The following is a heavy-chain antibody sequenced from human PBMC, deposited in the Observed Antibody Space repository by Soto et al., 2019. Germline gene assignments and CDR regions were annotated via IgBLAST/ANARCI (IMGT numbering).Heavy chain of an antibody. D-gene: IGHD4-17*01. Sequence: ASVKVSCKASGDTCTDYYIHWVRQAPGQGLQWMGWINPNSGGTNYAQTFQGRVSMTRDTSISTVYIHLSNLSSDDADVYYCATTTVHFALNAYLDSWGQGTVVTVSS. CDR3: ATTTVHFALNAYLDS. V-gene: IGHV1-2*02. J-gene: IGHJ4*02. CDR1: GDTCTDYY. CDR2: INPNSGGT.